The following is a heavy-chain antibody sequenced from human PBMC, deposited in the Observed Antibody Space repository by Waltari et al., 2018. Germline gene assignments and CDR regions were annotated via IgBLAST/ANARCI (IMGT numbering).Heavy chain of an antibody. CDR2: VYSTGAT. CDR3: AESDSGSWQYFFNS. V-gene: IGHV4-4*07. Sequence: QMKLLESGPGLVKPSETLSLTCTVSAASIRGHYWSWIRQPAGKGLEWIGRVYSTGATNNTPSLGRRATISVDTARKQVSLKLTSVTAADTAMYFCAESDSGSWQYFFNSWGQGALVTVSS. CDR1: AASIRGHY. J-gene: IGHJ4*02. D-gene: IGHD6-19*01.